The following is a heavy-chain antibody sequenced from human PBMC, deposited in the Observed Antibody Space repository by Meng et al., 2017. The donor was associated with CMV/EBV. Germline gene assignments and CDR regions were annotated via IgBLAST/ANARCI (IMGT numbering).Heavy chain of an antibody. J-gene: IGHJ6*02. Sequence: ASVKVSCKASGYTFTSYYMHWVRQAPGQGLEWMGIINPSGGSTSYAQKFQGRVTMTRDTSTRTVYMELSSLRSDDTAVYYCARQYLYWDYGMDVWGQGTTVTVSS. V-gene: IGHV1-46*01. CDR3: ARQYLYWDYGMDV. D-gene: IGHD2-8*02. CDR1: GYTFTSYY. CDR2: INPSGGST.